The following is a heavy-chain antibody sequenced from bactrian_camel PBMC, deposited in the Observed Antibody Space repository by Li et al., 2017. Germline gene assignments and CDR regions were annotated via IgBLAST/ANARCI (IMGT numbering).Heavy chain of an antibody. CDR2: ITPDGTA. D-gene: IGHD2*01. J-gene: IGHJ4*01. V-gene: IGHV3S67*01. CDR1: GYTYCSYD. CDR3: AAGDRSYSDSCRYSA. Sequence: VQLVESGGGAVQAGGSLGLLCVASGYTYCSYDMNWYRQVPGKEREFVSSITPDGTARYTDSVKGRFTISQDTSRQNLYLQMESLKVDDTAAYTCAAGDRSYSDSCRYSAWGQGTQVTVS.